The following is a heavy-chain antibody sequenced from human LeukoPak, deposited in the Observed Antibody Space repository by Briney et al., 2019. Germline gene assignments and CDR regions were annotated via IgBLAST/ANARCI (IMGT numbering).Heavy chain of an antibody. CDR1: GFTVSSNY. CDR2: ISYDGSNK. CDR3: AREHPQGVFFFDY. J-gene: IGHJ4*02. Sequence: SGGSLRLSCAASGFTVSSNYMSWVRQAPGKGLEWVAVISYDGSNKYYADSVKGRFTISRDNSKNTLYLQMNSLRAEDTAVYYCAREHPQGVFFFDYWGQGTLVTVSS. D-gene: IGHD2-8*01. V-gene: IGHV3-30-3*01.